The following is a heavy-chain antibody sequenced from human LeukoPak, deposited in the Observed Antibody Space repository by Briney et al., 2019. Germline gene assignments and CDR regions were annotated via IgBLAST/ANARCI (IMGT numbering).Heavy chain of an antibody. V-gene: IGHV4-4*07. J-gene: IGHJ4*02. Sequence: SETLSLTCAVSGGSITNNHYYWSWIRQPAGKGLEWIGRIYTSGSTNYNPSLKSRVTMSIDTSKSQFSLKLSSVTAADTAVYYCARDTGSYGWFDYWGQGTLVTVSS. D-gene: IGHD1-26*01. CDR2: IYTSGST. CDR1: GGSITNNHYY. CDR3: ARDTGSYGWFDY.